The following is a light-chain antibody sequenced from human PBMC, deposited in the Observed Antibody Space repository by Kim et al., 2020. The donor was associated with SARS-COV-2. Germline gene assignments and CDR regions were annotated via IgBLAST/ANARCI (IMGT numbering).Light chain of an antibody. Sequence: EIVMTQSPATLSVSPGERATLSCRASQSVGSNLVWYQQKPGQAPRLLISVASFRATGIPARFSGSGSGTEFTLTISRLQSEDFAVYYCQQYNKRPITFGGGTKVEI. J-gene: IGKJ4*01. V-gene: IGKV3-15*01. CDR1: QSVGSN. CDR3: QQYNKRPIT. CDR2: VAS.